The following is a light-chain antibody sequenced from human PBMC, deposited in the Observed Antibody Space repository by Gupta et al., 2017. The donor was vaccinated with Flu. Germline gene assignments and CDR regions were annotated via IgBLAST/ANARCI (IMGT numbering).Light chain of an antibody. CDR3: MQALQTPLFT. CDR2: LGS. Sequence: IVMTLSPLSLPVSHGEPASISCRSSQSLLHSNGDNYLAWYLQKPGQSPQLLIYLGSNRASGVPDRFSGSGSGTDFTLKISRVEAEDVGVYYCMQALQTPLFTVGPGTKVDIK. V-gene: IGKV2-28*01. J-gene: IGKJ3*01. CDR1: QSLLHSNGDNY.